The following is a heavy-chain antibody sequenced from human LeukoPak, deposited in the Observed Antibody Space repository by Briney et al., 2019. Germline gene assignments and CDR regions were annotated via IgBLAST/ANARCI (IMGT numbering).Heavy chain of an antibody. V-gene: IGHV4-39*01. D-gene: IGHD6-19*01. CDR1: GGSISRSSYY. CDR3: ARHEKAVAGKHFDY. J-gene: IGHJ4*02. CDR2: IYYSGST. Sequence: SETLSLTCTVSGGSISRSSYYWGWIRQPPGKGLEWIGSIYYSGSTYHNPSLKSRVTISVDTSKNQFSLKLSSVTAADTAVYYCARHEKAVAGKHFDYWGQGTLVTVSS.